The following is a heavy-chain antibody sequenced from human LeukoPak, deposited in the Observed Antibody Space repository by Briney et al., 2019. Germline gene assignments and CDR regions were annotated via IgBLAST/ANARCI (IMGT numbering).Heavy chain of an antibody. CDR2: INHSGST. V-gene: IGHV4-34*01. CDR3: ARDTLYEHQWLVLDY. Sequence: SETLSLTCAVYGGSFSGYYWSWIRQPPGKGLEWIGEINHSGSTNYNPSLKSRVTISVDKSKNQFSLKLSSVTAADTAVYYCARDTLYEHQWLVLDYWGQGTLVTVSS. J-gene: IGHJ4*02. D-gene: IGHD6-19*01. CDR1: GGSFSGYY.